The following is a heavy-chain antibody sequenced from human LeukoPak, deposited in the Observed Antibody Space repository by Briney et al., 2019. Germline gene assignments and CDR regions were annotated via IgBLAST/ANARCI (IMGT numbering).Heavy chain of an antibody. V-gene: IGHV4-31*03. J-gene: IGHJ4*02. Sequence: SQTLSLTCTVSGGSISSGGYYWSWIRQHPGKGLEWIGYIYYSGSTYYNPSLKSRVTISVDTSKNQFSLKLSSVTAADTAVYYCARGGPTYSSGWDFDYWGQGTLVTVSS. CDR1: GGSISSGGYY. D-gene: IGHD6-19*01. CDR3: ARGGPTYSSGWDFDY. CDR2: IYYSGST.